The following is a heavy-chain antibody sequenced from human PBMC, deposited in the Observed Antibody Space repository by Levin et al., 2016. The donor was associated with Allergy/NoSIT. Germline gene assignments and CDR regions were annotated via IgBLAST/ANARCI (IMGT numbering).Heavy chain of an antibody. CDR3: AKETIAALGTADY. D-gene: IGHD6-13*01. Sequence: GGSLRLSCAASGFTFGTNAMSWVRQAPGKGLEWVSAISGSGDSTWYADSVKGRFTISRDNSKNTLYLQMSSLRAEDTAVYYCAKETIAALGTADYWGQGTLLTVSS. V-gene: IGHV3-23*01. CDR1: GFTFGTNA. J-gene: IGHJ4*02. CDR2: ISGSGDST.